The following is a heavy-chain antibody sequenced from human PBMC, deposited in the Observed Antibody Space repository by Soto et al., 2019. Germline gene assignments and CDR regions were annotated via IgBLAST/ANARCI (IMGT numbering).Heavy chain of an antibody. V-gene: IGHV4-59*08. CDR2: IHYTGSS. CDR3: ARHSNKYRKSLDS. CDR1: GGSISGYY. D-gene: IGHD5-18*01. Sequence: QLQLQESGPGLVKPSETLSLTCPVSGGSISGYYWSWLRQPPGKGLEWIAFIHYTGSSNSNPSLKSRVTISVDTSKNQFSLKLSSVTAADTAVYYCARHSNKYRKSLDSWGQGTLVTVSS. J-gene: IGHJ5*02.